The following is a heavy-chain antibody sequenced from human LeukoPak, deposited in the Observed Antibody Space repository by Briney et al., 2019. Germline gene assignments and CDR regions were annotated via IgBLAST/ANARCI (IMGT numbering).Heavy chain of an antibody. CDR3: ARDSVPERVAAYYYHCMNV. CDR2: INPKSGDT. J-gene: IGHJ6*01. CDR1: GYTFPGYY. V-gene: IGHV1-2*02. D-gene: IGHD3-3*01. Sequence: ASVTVSCKSTGYTFPGYYIQWVRQPPGQGIEWMGWINPKSGDTNYAQKFQDRFTMTRDTSISTAYMELSRLRSDDTAVYFCARDSVPERVAAYYYHCMNVWGQGTTVTVSS.